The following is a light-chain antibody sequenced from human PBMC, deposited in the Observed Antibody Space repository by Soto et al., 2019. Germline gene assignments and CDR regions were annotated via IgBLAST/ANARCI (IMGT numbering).Light chain of an antibody. V-gene: IGKV3-15*01. CDR1: QSVSSN. J-gene: IGKJ1*01. CDR3: QQYNNWPGT. CDR2: GAS. Sequence: EIVITQSPATLSVSPGERATLSFRASQSVSSNLAWYQQKPGQAPRLLIYGASTRATGIPARFSGSGSGTEFTLTISSLQSEDFAVYYCQQYNNWPGTFGQGTKVDIK.